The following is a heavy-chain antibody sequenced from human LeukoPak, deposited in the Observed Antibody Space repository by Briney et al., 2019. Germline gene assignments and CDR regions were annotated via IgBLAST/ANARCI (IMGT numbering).Heavy chain of an antibody. Sequence: PGGSLRLSCAASGFTFSSYLMYWVRQAPGKGLEWVAVISYDGSNKYYADSVKGRFTISRDNSKNTLYLQMNSLRAEDTAVYYCARARLRSENYYYYGTDVWTQASTVTVSS. CDR1: GFTFSSYL. J-gene: IGHJ6*01. D-gene: IGHD4-17*01. V-gene: IGHV3-30-3*01. CDR2: ISYDGSNK. CDR3: ARARLRSENYYYYGTDV.